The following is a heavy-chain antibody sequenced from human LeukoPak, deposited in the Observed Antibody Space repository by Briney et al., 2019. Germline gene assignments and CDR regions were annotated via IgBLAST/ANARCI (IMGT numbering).Heavy chain of an antibody. CDR3: ARVGEFGYCIPGTCFSPFDS. Sequence: PSETLSLTCTVSGGSISSYYWSWIRQPPGKGLEWIGNIYYSGTTYYNPSLKSRVTISVDTSKNQFSLKLTSVTAADTALYYCARVGEFGYCIPGTCFSPFDSWGQGTLVTVSS. CDR2: IYYSGTT. CDR1: GGSISSYY. J-gene: IGHJ4*02. V-gene: IGHV4-59*12. D-gene: IGHD2-15*01.